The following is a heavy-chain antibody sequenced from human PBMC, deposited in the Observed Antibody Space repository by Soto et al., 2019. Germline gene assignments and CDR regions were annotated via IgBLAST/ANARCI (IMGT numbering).Heavy chain of an antibody. CDR1: GGSISTYY. CDR2: IYYSGST. V-gene: IGHV4-59*01. J-gene: IGHJ4*02. Sequence: SETLSLTGTVSGGSISTYYWSWIRQPPGKRLEWIGYIYYSGSTNYNPSRKSRVTISVDTSKNQFSLKLSSVTAAATAVYYCARDKGGSYYGKNYFGYWGQGTLVTVSS. D-gene: IGHD1-26*01. CDR3: ARDKGGSYYGKNYFGY.